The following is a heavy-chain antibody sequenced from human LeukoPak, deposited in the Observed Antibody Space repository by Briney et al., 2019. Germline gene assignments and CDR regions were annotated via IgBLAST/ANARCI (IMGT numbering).Heavy chain of an antibody. V-gene: IGHV3-23*01. D-gene: IGHD3-10*01. J-gene: IGHJ4*02. CDR1: GFIFSTYW. CDR3: AKDYVLWFGDSLDY. Sequence: GGSLRLSCVASGFIFSTYWMSWVRQAPGKGLEWVSAISGSGGSTYYADSVKGRFTISRDNSKNTLYLQMNSLRAEDTAVYYCAKDYVLWFGDSLDYWGQGTLVTVSS. CDR2: ISGSGGST.